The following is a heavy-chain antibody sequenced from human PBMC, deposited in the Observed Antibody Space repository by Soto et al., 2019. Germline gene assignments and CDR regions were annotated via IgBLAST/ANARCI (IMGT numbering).Heavy chain of an antibody. V-gene: IGHV3-23*01. CDR1: GFTFSSYA. J-gene: IGHJ4*02. Sequence: PVGSLRLSCSASGFTFSSYAMSWVRQAPGKGLEWVSAISGSGGSTYYADSVKGRFTISRDNSKNTLYLQMNSLRAEDTAVYYCATRPVYYFTGFDYWGQGTLGTVAS. CDR2: ISGSGGST. CDR3: ATRPVYYFTGFDY. D-gene: IGHD3-10*01.